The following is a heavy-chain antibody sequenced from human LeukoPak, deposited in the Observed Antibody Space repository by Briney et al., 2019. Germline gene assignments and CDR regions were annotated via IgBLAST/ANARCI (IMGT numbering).Heavy chain of an antibody. CDR1: GYTFTCYY. J-gene: IGHJ5*02. Sequence: ASVKVSCKASGYTFTCYYMHWVRQAPGQGLEWMGWINPNSGGTNYAQKFQGRVTMTRDTSISTAYMELSRLRSDDTAVYYCARDEWEPLYNWFDPWGQGTLVTVSS. CDR3: ARDEWEPLYNWFDP. D-gene: IGHD1-26*01. CDR2: INPNSGGT. V-gene: IGHV1-2*02.